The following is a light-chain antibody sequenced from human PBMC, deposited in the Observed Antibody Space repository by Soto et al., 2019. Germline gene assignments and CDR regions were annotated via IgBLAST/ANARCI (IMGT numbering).Light chain of an antibody. V-gene: IGKV3-11*01. Sequence: EIVMTQSPATLSVSPGERATLSCRASQSVSSNLAWYQQKPGQAPRLLIHGASSRATGIPDRFSGSGSGTDFTLTISRLEPEDFAVYYCLQRSDWRTFGRGTKVDIK. CDR3: LQRSDWRT. CDR1: QSVSSN. CDR2: GAS. J-gene: IGKJ1*01.